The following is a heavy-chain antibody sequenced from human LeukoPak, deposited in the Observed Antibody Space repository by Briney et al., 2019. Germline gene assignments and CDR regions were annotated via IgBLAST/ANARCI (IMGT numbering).Heavy chain of an antibody. CDR3: ARYSATYYVVFDI. D-gene: IGHD1-26*01. J-gene: IGHJ3*02. Sequence: GGSLRPSCAVSGFTLSSYEMNWVRQAPGKGLEWISYISSSGSTIYYADSVKGRFTISRDSAKNSLYLQMSSLRAEDTALYYCARYSATYYVVFDIWGQGTVGTVSS. CDR1: GFTLSSYE. V-gene: IGHV3-48*03. CDR2: ISSSGSTI.